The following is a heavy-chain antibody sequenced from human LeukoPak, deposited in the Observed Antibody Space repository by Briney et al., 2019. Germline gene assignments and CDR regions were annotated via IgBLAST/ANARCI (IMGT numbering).Heavy chain of an antibody. V-gene: IGHV4-4*07. Sequence: SETLSLTCTVSGDSISSSYWGWIRQPAGKGLEWIGRIHTSGSTHYSPSLKSRVTMSVDTSTNQFSLKLSSVTAADTAMYYCARVRLGRGLDYWGQGTLVTVSS. J-gene: IGHJ4*02. CDR1: GDSISSSY. D-gene: IGHD6-19*01. CDR2: IHTSGST. CDR3: ARVRLGRGLDY.